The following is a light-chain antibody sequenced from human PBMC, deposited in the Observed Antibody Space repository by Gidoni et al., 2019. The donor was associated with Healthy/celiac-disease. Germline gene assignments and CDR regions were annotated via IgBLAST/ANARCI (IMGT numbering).Light chain of an antibody. CDR3: QQRSNWHPET. CDR1: QGVSRY. J-gene: IGKJ5*01. Sequence: EMVLTQSPATLSLSPGEGATLSCRASQGVSRYLAWYQQKPGQAPRLLIYDASNRATGIPARFSGSGPGTDFTLTISSLEPEDFAVYYCQQRSNWHPETFXXXTRLEIK. CDR2: DAS. V-gene: IGKV3D-11*01.